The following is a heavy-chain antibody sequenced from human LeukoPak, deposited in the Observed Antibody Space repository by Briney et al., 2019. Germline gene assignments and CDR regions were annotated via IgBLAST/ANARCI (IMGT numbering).Heavy chain of an antibody. J-gene: IGHJ5*02. CDR2: ISYDGSNK. D-gene: IGHD4-17*01. CDR3: ARSLTTVTTLWFDP. Sequence: GGSLRLSCAASGFTFSSYAMHWVRQAPGKGLEWVAVISYDGSNKYYADSVKGRFTISRDNSKNTLYLQMNSLRAEDTAVYYCARSLTTVTTLWFDPWGQGTLVTVSS. CDR1: GFTFSSYA. V-gene: IGHV3-30*04.